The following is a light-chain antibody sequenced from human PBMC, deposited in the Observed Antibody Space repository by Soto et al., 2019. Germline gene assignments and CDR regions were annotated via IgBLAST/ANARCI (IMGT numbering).Light chain of an antibody. CDR3: GAWDDSLKGIF. Sequence: QSVLTQPPSVSGTPGQRVTISCSGSNSNIGRNPVNWYQHLPGTAPKLLIYTNNQRPSGVPDRFSGSKSGTSASLAISELLSEDEADYYCGAWDDSLKGIFFGGGTQLTVL. J-gene: IGLJ2*01. CDR1: NSNIGRNP. CDR2: TNN. V-gene: IGLV1-44*01.